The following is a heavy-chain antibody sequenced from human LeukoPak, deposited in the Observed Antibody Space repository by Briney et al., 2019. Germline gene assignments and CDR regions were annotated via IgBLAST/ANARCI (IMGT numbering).Heavy chain of an antibody. J-gene: IGHJ4*02. CDR1: GFTFGDYA. Sequence: PGGSLRLSCTASGFTFGDYAMSWFRQAPGKGLEWVGFIRSKAYGGTTEYAASVKGRFTISRDDSKSIAYLQMNSLRAEDTAVYYCAKGGERGTLYFDYWGQGTLVTVSS. D-gene: IGHD1-1*01. CDR3: AKGGERGTLYFDY. CDR2: IRSKAYGGTT. V-gene: IGHV3-49*03.